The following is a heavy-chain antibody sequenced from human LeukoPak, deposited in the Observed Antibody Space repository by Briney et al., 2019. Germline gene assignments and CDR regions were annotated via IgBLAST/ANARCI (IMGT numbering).Heavy chain of an antibody. J-gene: IGHJ4*02. D-gene: IGHD5-12*01. CDR2: VSHDGNTK. V-gene: IGHV3-30*10. Sequence: GGSLRLSCAASGFTFSTHAMQWVRQAPGKGLEWVAVVSHDGNTKYYTDSVKGRFTISRDNSKNTLYLQMNGLRTDDTAVYYCARAIVGTENFDYWGQGTLVTVSS. CDR3: ARAIVGTENFDY. CDR1: GFTFSTHA.